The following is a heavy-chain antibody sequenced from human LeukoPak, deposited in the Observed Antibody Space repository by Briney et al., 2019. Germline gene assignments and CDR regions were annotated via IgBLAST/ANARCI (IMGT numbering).Heavy chain of an antibody. CDR2: ISYDGSNK. CDR1: GFTFSSYA. CDR3: ARAGRGVTLYTDC. J-gene: IGHJ4*02. V-gene: IGHV3-30*04. Sequence: GGSLRLSCAASGFTFSSYAMHWVRQAPGKGLEWVAVISYDGSNKYYADSVKGRFTVSRDNSKNTLYLQMNSLRAEDTAVYYCARAGRGVTLYTDCWGQGTLVTVSS. D-gene: IGHD3-10*01.